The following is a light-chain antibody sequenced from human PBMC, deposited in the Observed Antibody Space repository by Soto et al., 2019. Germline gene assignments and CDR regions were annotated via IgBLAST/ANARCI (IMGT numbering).Light chain of an antibody. CDR3: QQYNSYPLT. CDR1: QSVSSSY. CDR2: GAS. V-gene: IGKV3-20*01. Sequence: EIVLTQSPATLSLSPGERATLSCRASQSVSSSYLAWYQQKPGQAPRLLIYGASSRATGIPDRFSGSGSGTDFTLTISSLQPDDFATYFCQQYNSYPLTFGGGTKVDI. J-gene: IGKJ4*01.